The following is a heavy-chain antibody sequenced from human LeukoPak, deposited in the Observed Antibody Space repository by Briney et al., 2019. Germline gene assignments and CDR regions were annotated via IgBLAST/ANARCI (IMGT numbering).Heavy chain of an antibody. CDR2: ISYDGSNK. CDR1: GFNFSNYA. J-gene: IGHJ6*03. D-gene: IGHD6-6*01. CDR3: AKVVGIAAQLYYYMDV. Sequence: QPGGSLRLSCAASGFNFSNYAMHWARQAPGKGLEWVAVISYDGSNKYYADSVKGRFTISRDNSKNTLYLQMNSLRAEDTAVYYCAKVVGIAAQLYYYMDVWGKGTTVTVSS. V-gene: IGHV3-30*04.